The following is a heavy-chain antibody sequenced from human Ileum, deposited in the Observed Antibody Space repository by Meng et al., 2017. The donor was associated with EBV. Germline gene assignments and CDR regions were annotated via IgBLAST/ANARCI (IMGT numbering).Heavy chain of an antibody. D-gene: IGHD3-9*01. CDR1: GAASGGSRYY. CDR3: ARGDILTGYWYYFDY. J-gene: IGHJ4*02. Sequence: LQRLGSGAGLVKRQEALALTCSVAGAASGGSRYYWDWIRQPPGKGLEWIGSTYYSGSTNYNPSLKSRVTISVDTSKNQFSLNLSSVTAADTAVYYCARGDILTGYWYYFDYWGQGILVTVSS. CDR2: TYYSGST. V-gene: IGHV4-39*07.